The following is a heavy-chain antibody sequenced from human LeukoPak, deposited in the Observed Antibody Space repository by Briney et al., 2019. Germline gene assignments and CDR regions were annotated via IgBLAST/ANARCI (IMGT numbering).Heavy chain of an antibody. CDR1: GFTFSSYG. J-gene: IGHJ4*02. D-gene: IGHD1-26*01. Sequence: PGGTLRLSCAASGFTFSSYGMSWVRQAPGKGLEWVSAISGSGGSTYYADSVKGRFTISRDNAKNSLYLQMNSLRAEDTAVYYCARGSGSYVYWGQGTLVTVSS. V-gene: IGHV3-23*01. CDR2: ISGSGGST. CDR3: ARGSGSYVY.